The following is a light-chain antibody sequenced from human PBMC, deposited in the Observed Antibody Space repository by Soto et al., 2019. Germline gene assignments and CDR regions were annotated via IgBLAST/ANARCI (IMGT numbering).Light chain of an antibody. Sequence: DIQMTQSPSTLSGSVGDRVTITCRASQTISSWLAWYQQKPGKAPKLLIYKASTLKSGVPSRFSGSGSGTEFTITISSLQPDDFATYSCQHYNSYSEAFGQGTKVDIK. CDR2: KAS. J-gene: IGKJ1*01. CDR1: QTISSW. CDR3: QHYNSYSEA. V-gene: IGKV1-5*03.